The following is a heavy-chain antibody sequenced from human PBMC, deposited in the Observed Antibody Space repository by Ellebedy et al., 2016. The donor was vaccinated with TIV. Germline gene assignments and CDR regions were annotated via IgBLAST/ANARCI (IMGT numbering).Heavy chain of an antibody. Sequence: ASVKVSCKASGYTFTGYYMHWVRQAPGQGLEWMGWINPNSGGTNYAQKFQGRVTMTRDTSISTAYMELSRLRSDDTAVYYCARAMVRGIGGDYWGQGTLVTVSS. V-gene: IGHV1-2*02. J-gene: IGHJ4*02. CDR1: GYTFTGYY. CDR3: ARAMVRGIGGDY. CDR2: INPNSGGT. D-gene: IGHD3-10*01.